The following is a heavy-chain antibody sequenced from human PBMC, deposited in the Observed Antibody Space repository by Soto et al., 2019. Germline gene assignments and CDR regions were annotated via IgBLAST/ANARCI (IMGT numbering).Heavy chain of an antibody. CDR3: GKDGIVGPTADYYYGMDA. V-gene: IGHV3-23*01. D-gene: IGHD1-26*01. J-gene: IGHJ6*02. CDR2: ISGSGVRT. Sequence: PGGSLRPSCAASGFTFSTSAMSWVRQAPGKGREWVAGISGSGVRTYYADSMKGRVTIYRDNSNKTIHLQLNSLRVDDSGVYFCGKDGIVGPTADYYYGMDAWGQGTAVTVSS. CDR1: GFTFSTSA.